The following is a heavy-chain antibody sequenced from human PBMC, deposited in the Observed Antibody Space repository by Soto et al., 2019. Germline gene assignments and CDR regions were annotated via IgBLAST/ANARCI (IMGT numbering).Heavy chain of an antibody. D-gene: IGHD2-15*01. CDR1: GFTFSSYA. J-gene: IGHJ4*02. CDR3: AKLVAPIRWVVAADY. V-gene: IGHV3-23*01. Sequence: GGSLRLSCAASGFTFSSYAMSWVRQAPGKGLEWVSAISGSGGSTYYADSVKGRFTISRDNSKNTLYLQMNSLRAEDTAVYYSAKLVAPIRWVVAADYWGQVTRVTASS. CDR2: ISGSGGST.